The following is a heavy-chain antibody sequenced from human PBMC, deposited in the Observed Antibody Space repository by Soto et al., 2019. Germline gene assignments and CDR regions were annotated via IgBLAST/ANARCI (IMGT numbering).Heavy chain of an antibody. CDR2: IYWDDDK. J-gene: IGHJ4*02. D-gene: IGHD1-20*01. CDR3: ARRRGYNWNNPAFDY. CDR1: GFSLTTSGVG. V-gene: IGHV2-5*02. Sequence: QITLKESGPTLVKPTQTLTLTCTFSGFSLTTSGVGVGWIRQPPGKALEWLALIYWDDDKRYSPSLKSRLTITRDASKNQVVLTMTNMDPVDTATYYCARRRGYNWNNPAFDYWGQGALVTVSS.